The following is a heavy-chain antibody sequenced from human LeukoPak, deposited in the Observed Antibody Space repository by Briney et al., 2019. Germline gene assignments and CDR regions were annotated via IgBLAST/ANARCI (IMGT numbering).Heavy chain of an antibody. Sequence: PGGSLRLSCAASGFTFSSYSMNWVRQAPGKGLEWVSSISSSSSYIYYADSVKGRFTISRDNSKNTLYLQMNSLRAEDTAVYYCARDFYPGRLGELSFPDDYWGQGTLVTVSS. D-gene: IGHD3-16*02. V-gene: IGHV3-21*01. CDR3: ARDFYPGRLGELSFPDDY. CDR1: GFTFSSYS. J-gene: IGHJ4*02. CDR2: ISSSSSYI.